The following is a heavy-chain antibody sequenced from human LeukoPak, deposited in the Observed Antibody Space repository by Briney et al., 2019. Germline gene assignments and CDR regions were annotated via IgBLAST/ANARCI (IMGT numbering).Heavy chain of an antibody. CDR2: INHSGST. J-gene: IGHJ4*02. V-gene: IGHV4-34*01. D-gene: IGHD3-16*02. CDR1: GGSFSGYY. CDR3: ARGRFRLSNDY. Sequence: SETLSLTCAVYGGSFSGYYWSWIRQPPGKGLEWIGEINHSGSTNYNPSLKSRVTISVDTSKNQFSLKLSSVTAADTAVYYCARGRFRLSNDYWGQGTLVTVSS.